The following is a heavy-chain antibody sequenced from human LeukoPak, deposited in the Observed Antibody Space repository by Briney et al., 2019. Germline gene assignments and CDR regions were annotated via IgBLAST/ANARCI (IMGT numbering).Heavy chain of an antibody. J-gene: IGHJ4*02. D-gene: IGHD1-26*01. CDR2: ISGSGGDT. Sequence: GGSLRLSGAASGFTFTSYSMNWVRQAPGKGLEWVSTISGSGGDTYYADSVKGRFTISRDNSKNTLYLQMNSLRAEDTAVYYCAKKGATTGDFDYWGQGTLVTVSS. CDR3: AKKGATTGDFDY. V-gene: IGHV3-23*01. CDR1: GFTFTSYS.